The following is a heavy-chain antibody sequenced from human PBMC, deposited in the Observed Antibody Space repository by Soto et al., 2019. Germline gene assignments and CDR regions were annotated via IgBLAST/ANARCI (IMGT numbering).Heavy chain of an antibody. D-gene: IGHD2-2*01. CDR1: GGTFSSYA. J-gene: IGHJ6*02. CDR2: IIPIFGTA. V-gene: IGHV1-69*06. CDR3: ASGAPLRVPAANPQYYYYGMDV. Sequence: VQLVQSGAEVKKPGSWVKLSCKASGGTFSSYAISWVRQAPAQGLEWMGGIIPIFGTANCAQKIQRRVTITADKPTRTAYMELSSLRSEDTAVYYCASGAPLRVPAANPQYYYYGMDVWGQGSTVTVSS.